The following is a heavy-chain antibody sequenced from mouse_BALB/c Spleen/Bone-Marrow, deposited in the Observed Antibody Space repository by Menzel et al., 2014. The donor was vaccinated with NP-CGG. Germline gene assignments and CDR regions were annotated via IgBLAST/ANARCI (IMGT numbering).Heavy chain of an antibody. CDR1: GYTFTDYA. V-gene: IGHV1S137*01. J-gene: IGHJ4*01. CDR3: ARRADSSGDVDAMDY. CDR2: ISTYYGDA. Sequence: QVQLQQSGAELVRPGVSVKISCKGSGYTFTDYAMHWVKQSHAKSLEWIGVISTYYGDASYNQKFKGKATMTVDKSSSTAYMELARLTSEDSAIYYCARRADSSGDVDAMDYWGQGTSVTVSS. D-gene: IGHD3-2*01.